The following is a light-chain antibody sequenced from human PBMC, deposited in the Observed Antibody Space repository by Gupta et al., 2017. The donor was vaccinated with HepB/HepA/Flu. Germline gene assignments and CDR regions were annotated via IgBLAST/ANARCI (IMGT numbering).Light chain of an antibody. CDR3: RHYCKLSHT. V-gene: IGKV1-33*01. Sequence: DILMIKSPSSLSASVGDRVTITCQASQDISNYLNWYQQEPGKAPKLLINDASNLETRVPSRFSGSGSGTECTSSIIRLQPEVSATDYCRHYCKLSHTFGGGTKVEI. CDR2: DAS. J-gene: IGKJ4*01. CDR1: QDISNY.